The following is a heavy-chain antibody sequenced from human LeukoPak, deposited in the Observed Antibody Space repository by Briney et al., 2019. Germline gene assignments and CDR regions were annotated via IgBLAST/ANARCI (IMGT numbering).Heavy chain of an antibody. CDR1: GFTVSSNY. V-gene: IGHV3-11*04. CDR3: ARGDEGDTTVLRGGYFDY. D-gene: IGHD4-17*01. J-gene: IGHJ4*02. CDR2: ITSSGTTT. Sequence: GGSLRLSCAASGFTVSSNYMSWARQAPGKGLEYISFITSSGTTTYYADSLKGRFTISRDNAKNSLYLQMDSLRAEDTAVYYCARGDEGDTTVLRGGYFDYWGQGTLVTVSS.